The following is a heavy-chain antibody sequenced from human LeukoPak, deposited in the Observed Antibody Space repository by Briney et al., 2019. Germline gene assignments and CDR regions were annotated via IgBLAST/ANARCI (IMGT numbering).Heavy chain of an antibody. CDR3: ARRKTYYYGSGSYQNDAYYFDY. J-gene: IGHJ4*02. V-gene: IGHV5-51*01. Sequence: GESLKISCKGSGYSFTSYWIGWVRQMPGKGLEWMGIIYPGDSDTRYSPSFQGQVTISADKSISTAYLQWSGLKASDTAMYYCARRKTYYYGSGSYQNDAYYFDYWGQGTLVTVSS. CDR2: IYPGDSDT. CDR1: GYSFTSYW. D-gene: IGHD3-10*01.